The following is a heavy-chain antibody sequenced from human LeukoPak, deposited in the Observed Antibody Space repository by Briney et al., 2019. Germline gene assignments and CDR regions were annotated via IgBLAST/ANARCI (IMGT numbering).Heavy chain of an antibody. CDR3: ARAGDITMVTPFDY. V-gene: IGHV4-30-4*01. CDR1: GGSISSGDYY. CDR2: IYYSGST. Sequence: SQTLSLTCTVSGGSISSGDYYWSWIRQPPGKGLEWIGYIYYSGSTYYNPSLKSPVTISVDTSKNQFSLKLSSVTAADTAVYYCARAGDITMVTPFDYWGQGTLVTVSS. D-gene: IGHD5-18*01. J-gene: IGHJ4*02.